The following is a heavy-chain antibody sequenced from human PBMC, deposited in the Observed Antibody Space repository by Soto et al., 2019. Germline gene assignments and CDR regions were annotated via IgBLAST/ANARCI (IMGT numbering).Heavy chain of an antibody. CDR1: GFTFTSSA. V-gene: IGHV1-58*01. CDR2: IVVGSGNT. Sequence: SVKVSCKASGFTFTSSAVQWVRQARGQRLEWIGWIVVGSGNTNYAQKFQERVTITRDMSTSTAYMELSSLRSEDTAVYYCARVRGVRYCSGGSCYSTGNSPYWGQGTLVTVSS. J-gene: IGHJ4*02. D-gene: IGHD2-15*01. CDR3: ARVRGVRYCSGGSCYSTGNSPY.